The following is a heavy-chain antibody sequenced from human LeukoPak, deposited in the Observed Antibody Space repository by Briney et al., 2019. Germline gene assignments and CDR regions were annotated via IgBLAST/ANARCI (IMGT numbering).Heavy chain of an antibody. Sequence: SVKVSCKASGGTFSSYAIGWVRQAPGQGLEWMGRIIPILGIANYAQKFQGRVTITADKSTSTAYMELSSLRSEDTAVYYCARGHITMVRGVIHNWFDPWGQGTLVTVSS. D-gene: IGHD3-10*01. J-gene: IGHJ5*02. V-gene: IGHV1-69*04. CDR1: GGTFSSYA. CDR2: IIPILGIA. CDR3: ARGHITMVRGVIHNWFDP.